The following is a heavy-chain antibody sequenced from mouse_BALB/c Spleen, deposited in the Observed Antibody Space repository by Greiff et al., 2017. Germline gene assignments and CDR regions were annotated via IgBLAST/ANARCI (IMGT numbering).Heavy chain of an antibody. CDR1: GYTFTDYA. CDR3: AREGFTTATRGGFAY. D-gene: IGHD1-2*01. V-gene: IGHV1S137*01. J-gene: IGHJ3*01. CDR2: ISTYYGDA. Sequence: VQLQQSGAELVRPGVSVKISCKGSGYTFTDYAMHWVKQSHAKSLEWIGVISTYYGDASYNQKFKGKATMTVDKSSSTAYMELARLTSEDSAIYYCAREGFTTATRGGFAYWGQGTLVTVSA.